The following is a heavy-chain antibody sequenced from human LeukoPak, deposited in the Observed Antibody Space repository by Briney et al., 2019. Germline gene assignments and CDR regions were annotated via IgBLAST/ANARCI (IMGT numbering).Heavy chain of an antibody. CDR3: ARSLPGAIGAADF. Sequence: SETLSLTCTVSGGSIISYYWSWIRQPPGKGLEWIGYIHSSGSTSYSPSLKSRVTFSVDTSKNHFSLKVTSMTAADTGVYYCARSLPGAIGAADFWGQGTLVTVSS. D-gene: IGHD6-13*01. J-gene: IGHJ4*02. CDR1: GGSIISYY. V-gene: IGHV4-59*01. CDR2: IHSSGST.